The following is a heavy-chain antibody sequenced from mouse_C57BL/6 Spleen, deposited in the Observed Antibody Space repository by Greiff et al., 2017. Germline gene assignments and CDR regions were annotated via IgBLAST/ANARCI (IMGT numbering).Heavy chain of an antibody. CDR2: IYTGDGDT. Sequence: QVKLQQSGPELVKPGASVKISCTASGYAFSSSWMNWVKQRPGKGLEWIGRIYTGDGDTNYNGKFKGKATLTADKSSSTAYMQLSSLTSEDSAVYFCARERYYGSSPYWYFDVWGTGTTVTVSS. J-gene: IGHJ1*03. CDR3: ARERYYGSSPYWYFDV. V-gene: IGHV1-82*01. D-gene: IGHD1-1*01. CDR1: GYAFSSSW.